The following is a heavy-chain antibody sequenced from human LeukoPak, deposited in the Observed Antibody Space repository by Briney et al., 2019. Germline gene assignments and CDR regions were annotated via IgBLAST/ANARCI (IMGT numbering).Heavy chain of an antibody. D-gene: IGHD6-25*01. J-gene: IGHJ4*02. V-gene: IGHV3-23*01. CDR3: AKPFWQRTYYFDY. CDR1: GFTFSSYA. Sequence: GGSLRLSCAASGFTFSSYAMSWVRQAPGKGLEWVSAISGSGGSTYYADSVTGRFTISRDNSKNTLYLQMNSLRAEDTAVYYCAKPFWQRTYYFDYWGQGTLVTVSS. CDR2: ISGSGGST.